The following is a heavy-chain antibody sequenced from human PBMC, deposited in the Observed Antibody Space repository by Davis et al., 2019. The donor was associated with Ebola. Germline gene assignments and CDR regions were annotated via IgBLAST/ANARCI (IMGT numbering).Heavy chain of an antibody. CDR1: GFTFSSYA. D-gene: IGHD1-26*01. CDR3: ARQRSGSYYFDY. J-gene: IGHJ4*02. Sequence: GESLKISCAASGFTFSSYAMSWVRQAPGKGLEWVSAISGSGGSTYYADSVKGRFTISRDNSKNTLYLQMNSLRAEDTAVYYCARQRSGSYYFDYWGQGTLVTVSS. V-gene: IGHV3-23*01. CDR2: ISGSGGST.